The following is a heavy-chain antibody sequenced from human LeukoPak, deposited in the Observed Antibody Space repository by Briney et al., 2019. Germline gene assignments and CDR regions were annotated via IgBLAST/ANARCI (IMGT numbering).Heavy chain of an antibody. CDR2: IKQDGSEK. V-gene: IGHV3-7*01. CDR3: ARDGRWLQLSGRFDY. J-gene: IGHJ4*02. Sequence: GGSLRLSCAASGFTFSSYWMSWVRQAPGKGLEWVANIKQDGSEKYYVGSVKGRFTISRDNAKNSLYLQMNSLRAEDTAVYYCARDGRWLQLSGRFDYWGQGTLVTVSS. D-gene: IGHD5-24*01. CDR1: GFTFSSYW.